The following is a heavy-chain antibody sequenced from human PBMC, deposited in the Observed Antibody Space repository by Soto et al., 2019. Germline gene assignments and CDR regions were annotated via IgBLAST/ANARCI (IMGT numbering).Heavy chain of an antibody. V-gene: IGHV3-30-3*01. J-gene: IGHJ4*02. D-gene: IGHD3-10*01. CDR1: GFTFRFYP. Sequence: QVQLVESGGGVVQPGRSLRLSCAASGFTFRFYPMHWVRQAPGKGLEWVAAISYDGSNEYYTDSVKGRFTISRDNSNNTLYLQMNALRAEDTAVYYCTSVWGLREYSDYWGQGTLVTVSS. CDR2: ISYDGSNE. CDR3: TSVWGLREYSDY.